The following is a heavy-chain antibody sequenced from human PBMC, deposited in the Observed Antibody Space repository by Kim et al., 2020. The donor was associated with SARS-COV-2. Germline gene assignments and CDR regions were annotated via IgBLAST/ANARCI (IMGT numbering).Heavy chain of an antibody. CDR1: GGSISSGGYY. V-gene: IGHV4-31*03. CDR2: IYYSGST. J-gene: IGHJ6*02. D-gene: IGHD3-10*01. CDR3: ARDGGADGSGSSYHYGMDV. Sequence: SETLSLTCTVSGGSISSGGYYWSWIRQHPGKGLEWIGYIYYSGSTYYNPSLKSRVTISVDTSKNQFSLKLSSVTAADTAVYYCARDGGADGSGSSYHYGMDVWGQGTTVTVSS.